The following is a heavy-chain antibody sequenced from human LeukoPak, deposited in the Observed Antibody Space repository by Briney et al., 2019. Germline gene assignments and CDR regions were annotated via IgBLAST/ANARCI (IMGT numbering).Heavy chain of an antibody. Sequence: SETLSLTCTVSGGSISSYYWSWIRQPPGKGLEWIGYIYYSGSTNYNPSLKSRVTISVDTSKNQFSLKLSSVTAADTAVYYCARGRYYDSSGYYAYWGQGTLVTVSS. CDR3: ARGRYYDSSGYYAY. V-gene: IGHV4-59*12. D-gene: IGHD3-22*01. CDR1: GGSISSYY. CDR2: IYYSGST. J-gene: IGHJ4*02.